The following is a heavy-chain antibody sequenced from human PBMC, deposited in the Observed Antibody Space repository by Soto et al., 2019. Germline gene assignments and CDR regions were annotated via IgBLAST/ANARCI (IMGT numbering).Heavy chain of an antibody. CDR2: ISAYNGNT. J-gene: IGHJ4*02. CDR1: GYTLTSYG. Sequence: GASVKVSCKASGYTLTSYGISWVRQAPGQGLEWMGWISAYNGNTNYAQKLQGRVTMTTDTSTSTAYMELRSLRSDDTAVYYCARDLYCSGGSCYPYYFDYWGQGTLVTVSS. D-gene: IGHD2-15*01. V-gene: IGHV1-18*01. CDR3: ARDLYCSGGSCYPYYFDY.